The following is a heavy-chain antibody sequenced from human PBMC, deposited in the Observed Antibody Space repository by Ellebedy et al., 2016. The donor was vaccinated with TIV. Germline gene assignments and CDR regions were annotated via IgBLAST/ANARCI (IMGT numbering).Heavy chain of an antibody. CDR1: GFTFSSYS. CDR3: ARDPHGSGSEYYYYYYGMDV. V-gene: IGHV3-48*04. D-gene: IGHD3-10*01. J-gene: IGHJ6*02. CDR2: ISSSSSTI. Sequence: GGSLRLXCAASGFTFSSYSMNWVRQAPGKGLEWVSYISSSSSTIYYADSVKGRFTISRDNAKNSLYLQMNSLRAEDTAVYYCARDPHGSGSEYYYYYYGMDVWGQGTTVTVSS.